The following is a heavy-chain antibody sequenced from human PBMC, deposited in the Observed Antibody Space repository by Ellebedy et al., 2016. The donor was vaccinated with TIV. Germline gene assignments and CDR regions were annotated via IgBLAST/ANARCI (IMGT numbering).Heavy chain of an antibody. Sequence: GESLKISCAASGFTFTNYWMHWVRQAPGKGPVWVSRINTDGTSTRSADSVKGRFTISRDNAKNMVYLQMNSPRAEDTAVYYCATYTSTTSLDHWGRGTLVTVSP. CDR3: ATYTSTTSLDH. CDR2: INTDGTST. V-gene: IGHV3-74*01. CDR1: GFTFTNYW. J-gene: IGHJ4*02. D-gene: IGHD6-13*01.